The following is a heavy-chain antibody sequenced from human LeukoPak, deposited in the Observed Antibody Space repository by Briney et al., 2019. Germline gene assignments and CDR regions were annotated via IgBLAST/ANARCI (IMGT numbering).Heavy chain of an antibody. CDR1: GFTFSGYD. Sequence: GGSLRLSCAGSGFTFSGYDMNWVRQAPGKGLEWVSYISRSGNTIYYADSLKGRFTISRDNAKTSLYLQMNSLRAEDTAVYYCARGYYYDTSGYGSIFDYWGQGTLVTVSS. V-gene: IGHV3-48*03. J-gene: IGHJ4*02. CDR3: ARGYYYDTSGYGSIFDY. CDR2: ISRSGNTI. D-gene: IGHD3-22*01.